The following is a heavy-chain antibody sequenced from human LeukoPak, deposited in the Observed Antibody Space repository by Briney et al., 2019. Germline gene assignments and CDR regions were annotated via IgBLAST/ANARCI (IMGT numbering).Heavy chain of an antibody. D-gene: IGHD6-19*01. Sequence: ASVKVSCKASGYTFTSYAMHWVRQAPGQRLEWMGWINAGDGNTKYSQEFQGRVTMTRDTSTSTAYMELRSLRSDDTAVYYCASPATLLTKYSSGWFTFDYWGQGTLVTVSS. J-gene: IGHJ4*02. CDR1: GYTFTSYA. V-gene: IGHV1-3*01. CDR2: INAGDGNT. CDR3: ASPATLLTKYSSGWFTFDY.